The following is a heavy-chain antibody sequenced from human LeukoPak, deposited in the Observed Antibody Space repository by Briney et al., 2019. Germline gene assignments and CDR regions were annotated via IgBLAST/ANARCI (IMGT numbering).Heavy chain of an antibody. V-gene: IGHV1-8*01. CDR3: AREIRGYYYLDV. CDR2: MNPTSGNT. CDR1: GYSFTSYD. J-gene: IGHJ6*03. Sequence: ASVKVSCKASGYSFTSYDIDWVRQAAGQGLEWMGWMNPTSGNTVYAQKFQGRVSMTRDTSMTTAYTELFSLKPEDTALYFCAREIRGYYYLDVWGTGTTVTVSS.